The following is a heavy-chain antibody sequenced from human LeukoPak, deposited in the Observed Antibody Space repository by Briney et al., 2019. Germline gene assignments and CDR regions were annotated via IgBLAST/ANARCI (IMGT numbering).Heavy chain of an antibody. Sequence: GGSLSLSCAASGFTFSSYAMSWVRQAPGKRLEWVSAISGSGGSTYYADSVKGRFTISRDNSKNTLYLQMNSLRAEDTAVYYGAKVPIAARPGDYWGQGTLVTVSS. CDR2: ISGSGGST. J-gene: IGHJ4*02. CDR1: GFTFSSYA. V-gene: IGHV3-23*01. CDR3: AKVPIAARPGDY. D-gene: IGHD6-6*01.